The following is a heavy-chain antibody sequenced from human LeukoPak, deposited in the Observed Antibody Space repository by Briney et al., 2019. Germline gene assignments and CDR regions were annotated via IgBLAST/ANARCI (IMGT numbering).Heavy chain of an antibody. V-gene: IGHV1-8*01. CDR2: MNPNSGNT. D-gene: IGHD6-6*01. CDR3: ESGGSSASGSKDY. Sequence: ASAKVSCKASGYTFTSYDINWVRQATGQGLEWMGWMNPNSGNTGYAQKFQGRVTMTRNTSKSTAYLELISLSSEDAAVYYCESGGSSASGSKDYWGQGTLVTVSS. J-gene: IGHJ4*02. CDR1: GYTFTSYD.